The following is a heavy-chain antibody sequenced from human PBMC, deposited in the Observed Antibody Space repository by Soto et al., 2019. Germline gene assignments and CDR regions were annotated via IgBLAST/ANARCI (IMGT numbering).Heavy chain of an antibody. CDR1: GGSISSSSYY. CDR3: ARPSSTARPFEY. J-gene: IGHJ4*01. V-gene: IGHV4-39*01. D-gene: IGHD6-6*01. Sequence: SETLSLTCTVSGGSISSSSYYWGWVRQPPGKGLEWIGSIYYSGNTYYNPSLKSRVTISIDTSKNQFSLKLSSVTAADTAVYYCARPSSTARPFEYWGHRTLVTVSS. CDR2: IYYSGNT.